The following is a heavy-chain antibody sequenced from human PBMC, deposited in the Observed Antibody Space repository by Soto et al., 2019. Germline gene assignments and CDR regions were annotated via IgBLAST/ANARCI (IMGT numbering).Heavy chain of an antibody. J-gene: IGHJ6*02. V-gene: IGHV3-30*18. Sequence: GGSTRFSCAASGFTFSSYGLHWVRQAPGKGLERVEVISYDGSNKYYADFVKGRLTISRDNSKNTLYLQMNSLRAEDTAVYYGAKDRKVYYYYGMDVVGQGT. CDR2: ISYDGSNK. CDR3: AKDRKVYYYYGMDV. CDR1: GFTFSSYG.